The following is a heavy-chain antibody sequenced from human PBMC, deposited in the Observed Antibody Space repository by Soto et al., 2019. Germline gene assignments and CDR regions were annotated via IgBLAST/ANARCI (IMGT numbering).Heavy chain of an antibody. J-gene: IGHJ4*02. CDR1: GGSISSYY. CDR3: ARSRGYSYGYDGY. CDR2: IYYSGST. Sequence: PSETLYLTCTVSGGSISSYYWSWIRQPPGKGLGWIGYIYYSGSTNYNPSLKSRVTISVDTSKNQFSLKLSSVTAADTAVYYCARSRGYSYGYDGYWGQGTLVTVSS. D-gene: IGHD5-18*01. V-gene: IGHV4-59*01.